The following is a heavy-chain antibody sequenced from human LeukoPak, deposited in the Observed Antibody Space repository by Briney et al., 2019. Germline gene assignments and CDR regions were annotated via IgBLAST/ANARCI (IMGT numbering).Heavy chain of an antibody. CDR1: GFTFSSYA. D-gene: IGHD4/OR15-4a*01. J-gene: IGHJ6*02. Sequence: GGSLRLSCAASGFTFSSYAMHWVRQAPGKGLEYVSAISSNGGSTYYADSVKGRFTISRDNSKNTLYLQMSSLRAEDTAVYYCVMVGYYYYGMDVWGQGTTVTVSS. V-gene: IGHV3-64D*06. CDR2: ISSNGGST. CDR3: VMVGYYYYGMDV.